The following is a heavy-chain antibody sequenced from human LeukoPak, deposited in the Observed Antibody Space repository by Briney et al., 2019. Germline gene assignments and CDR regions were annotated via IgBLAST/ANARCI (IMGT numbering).Heavy chain of an antibody. CDR2: ISGSGGST. CDR3: ARGVDKAPVPSMDV. V-gene: IGHV3-23*01. D-gene: IGHD5-18*01. CDR1: GFTFSSHA. J-gene: IGHJ6*02. Sequence: GGSRRLSCEVSGFTFSSHAMSWVRQAPGKGLEWVSAISGSGGSTYYADSVKGRFTISRDNSKNTLSLQMYRLRTEDTGVYYCARGVDKAPVPSMDVWGQGTTVTVSS.